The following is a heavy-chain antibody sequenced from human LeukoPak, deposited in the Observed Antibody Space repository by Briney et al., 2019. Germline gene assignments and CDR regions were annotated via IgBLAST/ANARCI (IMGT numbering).Heavy chain of an antibody. V-gene: IGHV1-69-2*01. J-gene: IGHJ4*02. CDR1: GYTFTDYY. Sequence: ASVKVSCKVSGYTFTDYYMHWVQQAPGKGLEWMGLVDPEDGETIYAEKFQGRVTITADTSTDTAYMELSSLRSEDTAVYYCARFRPTATSGDDYWGQGTLVTVSS. CDR3: ARFRPTATSGDDY. CDR2: VDPEDGET. D-gene: IGHD2-2*01.